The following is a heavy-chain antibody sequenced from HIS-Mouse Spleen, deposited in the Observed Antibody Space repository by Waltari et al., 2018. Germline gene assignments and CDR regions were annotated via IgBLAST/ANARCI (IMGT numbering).Heavy chain of an antibody. CDR1: GFPFSSHG. V-gene: IGHV3-30*18. Sequence: QVQLVESGGGVVQPGRSLRPSCAASGFPFSSHGMHWARQAPGKGLEWVAVISYDGSNKYYADSVKGRFTISRDNSKNTLYLQMNSLRAEDTAVYYCAKDRGSPLYFDYWGQGTLVTVSS. CDR3: AKDRGSPLYFDY. J-gene: IGHJ4*02. D-gene: IGHD1-26*01. CDR2: ISYDGSNK.